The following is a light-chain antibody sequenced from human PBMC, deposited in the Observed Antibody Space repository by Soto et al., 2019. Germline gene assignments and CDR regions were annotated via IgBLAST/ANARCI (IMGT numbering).Light chain of an antibody. Sequence: QSVLTQPASVSGSPGQSITISCTGTISDVGSYNYVSWYQQYPGKAPKLMIYDVSTRPSGVSDRFSGSKSGNTASLTISGLRAEDEADYYCSSYTSSSTYVFGTGTKVTVL. J-gene: IGLJ1*01. CDR3: SSYTSSSTYV. CDR2: DVS. CDR1: ISDVGSYNY. V-gene: IGLV2-14*03.